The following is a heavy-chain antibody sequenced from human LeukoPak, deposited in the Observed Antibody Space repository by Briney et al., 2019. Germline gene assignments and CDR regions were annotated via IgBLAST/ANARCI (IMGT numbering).Heavy chain of an antibody. D-gene: IGHD2-2*01. J-gene: IGHJ5*02. CDR3: ARGARADIVVVPAAPEAGWFDP. Sequence: ASVKVSCKASVYTFTSYGISWVQQAPGQGLEWMGWISADNGDTNYAQKLQGRVTMTTDTSTSTAYMELRSLRSDDTAVYYCARGARADIVVVPAAPEAGWFDPWGQGTLVLVSS. CDR2: ISADNGDT. CDR1: VYTFTSYG. V-gene: IGHV1-18*01.